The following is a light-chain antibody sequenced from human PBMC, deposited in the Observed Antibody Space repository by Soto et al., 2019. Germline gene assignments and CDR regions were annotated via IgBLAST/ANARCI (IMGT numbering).Light chain of an antibody. CDR3: CSYAGNNIFV. CDR1: KNDIGVYDF. Sequence: QSALTQPPSASGSPGQSVTISCTGTKNDIGVYDFVSWYQHHPGKAPRLIIYEGTKRPSGVSDRFSGSKSGNTASMTISGLQAEDEANYYCCSYAGNNIFVFGTGTKVTVL. CDR2: EGT. V-gene: IGLV2-8*01. J-gene: IGLJ1*01.